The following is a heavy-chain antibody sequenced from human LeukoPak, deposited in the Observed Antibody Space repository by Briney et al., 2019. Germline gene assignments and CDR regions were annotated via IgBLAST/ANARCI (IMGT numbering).Heavy chain of an antibody. J-gene: IGHJ5*02. Sequence: YGMHWVRQAPGKGLEWVAFIRYDGSNKYYADSVKGRFTISRDNSKNTLYLQMNSLRAEDTAVYYCAKGGLLWFGEFEGFDPWGQGTLVTVSS. CDR3: AKGGLLWFGEFEGFDP. V-gene: IGHV3-30*02. CDR1: YG. D-gene: IGHD3-10*01. CDR2: IRYDGSNK.